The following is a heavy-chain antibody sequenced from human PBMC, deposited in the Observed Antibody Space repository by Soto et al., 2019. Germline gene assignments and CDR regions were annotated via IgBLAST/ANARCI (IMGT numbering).Heavy chain of an antibody. CDR1: GGSISSYY. D-gene: IGHD5-12*01. Sequence: QVQLQESGPGLVKPSETLSLTCTVSGGSISSYYWSWIRQPPGKGLEWIGYIYYSGSTNYNPSLKSRVTISVDTSKNQFSLKLSSVTAADTAVYYCARDPSSWATNWFDPWGQGTLVTVSS. CDR2: IYYSGST. CDR3: ARDPSSWATNWFDP. V-gene: IGHV4-59*01. J-gene: IGHJ5*02.